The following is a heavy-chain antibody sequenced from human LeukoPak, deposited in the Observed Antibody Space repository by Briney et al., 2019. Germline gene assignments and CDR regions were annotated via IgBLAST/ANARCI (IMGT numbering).Heavy chain of an antibody. CDR1: GSTFNKYS. V-gene: IGHV3-48*04. CDR2: IDGSSANI. J-gene: IGHJ4*02. CDR3: ATYGRDGYKGFY. Sequence: PGGSLRLSCAASGSTFNKYSMSWVRQAPGKGLEWITYIDGSSANIYYADSVKGRFTTSRDNAKNSVYLHMNSLRAEDTAVYYCATYGRDGYKGFYWGQGTLVTVS. D-gene: IGHD5-24*01.